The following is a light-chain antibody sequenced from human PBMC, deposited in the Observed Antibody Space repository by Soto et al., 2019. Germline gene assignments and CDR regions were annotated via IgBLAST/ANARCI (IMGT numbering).Light chain of an antibody. CDR2: DVT. CDR1: SSDVVGYNY. V-gene: IGLV2-14*01. CDR3: SSYSTTSTRI. Sequence: QSALTQPASVSGSPGRSITISCTGTSSDVVGYNYVSWYQQHPGKAPKLMIYDVTSRPSGVSYRFSGFKSGNTASLTISGLQAEDEGDYYCSSYSTTSTRIFGGGTKLTVL. J-gene: IGLJ2*01.